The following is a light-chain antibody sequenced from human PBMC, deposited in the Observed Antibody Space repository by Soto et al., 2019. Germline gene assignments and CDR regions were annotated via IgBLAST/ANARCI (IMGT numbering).Light chain of an antibody. Sequence: DLVMTHTPLSLAVTPGEAAAISCRSSQSRLDSDDGNTYLDWYLQKPGQSPQLLIYTVSYRASGVPDRFSGSGSGTDFTLTISRLEPEDFALYYCQQYVTSAITFGQGTRLEIK. J-gene: IGKJ5*01. V-gene: IGKV2-40*01. CDR3: QQYVTSAIT. CDR2: TVS. CDR1: QSRLDSDDGNTY.